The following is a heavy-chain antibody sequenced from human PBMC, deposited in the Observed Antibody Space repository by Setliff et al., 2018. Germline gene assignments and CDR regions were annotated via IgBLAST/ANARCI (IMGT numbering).Heavy chain of an antibody. Sequence: GGSLRLSCAASGFTFSSYRMNWVRQATGKGLEWVSYISSSSSTIYYADSVKGRFTISRDDAKNSLYLQMNSLRYEDTAVYYCARVIYFYYIDVWGKGTTVTVSS. V-gene: IGHV3-48*02. CDR1: GFTFSSYR. CDR2: ISSSSSTI. CDR3: ARVIYFYYIDV. J-gene: IGHJ6*03.